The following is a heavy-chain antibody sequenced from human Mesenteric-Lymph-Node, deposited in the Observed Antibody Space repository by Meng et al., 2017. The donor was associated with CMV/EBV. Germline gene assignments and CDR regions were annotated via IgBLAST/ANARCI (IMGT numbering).Heavy chain of an antibody. J-gene: IGHJ5*02. Sequence: GESLKISCAASGFTFSSYAMSWVRQVPGKGLEWVSAISGSGGNTYYADSVKGRFTISRDNSKNTLYLQMNSLRAEDTAVYYCAKGLGNYYDSSGYPNWFDPWGQGTLVTVSS. V-gene: IGHV3-23*01. CDR2: ISGSGGNT. D-gene: IGHD3-22*01. CDR3: AKGLGNYYDSSGYPNWFDP. CDR1: GFTFSSYA.